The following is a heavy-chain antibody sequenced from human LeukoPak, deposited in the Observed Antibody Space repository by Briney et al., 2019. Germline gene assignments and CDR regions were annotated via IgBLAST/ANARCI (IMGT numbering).Heavy chain of an antibody. J-gene: IGHJ4*02. CDR1: GFTFSSYA. V-gene: IGHV3-23*01. CDR3: ARSPGILGTNYFDY. D-gene: IGHD1-26*01. CDR2: ISGSGGST. Sequence: TGGSLRLSCAASGFTFSSYAMSWVRQAPGKGLEWVSAISGSGGSTYYADSVKGRFTISGDNSKNTLYLQMNSLRAEDTSVYYCARSPGILGTNYFDYWGQGTLVTVSS.